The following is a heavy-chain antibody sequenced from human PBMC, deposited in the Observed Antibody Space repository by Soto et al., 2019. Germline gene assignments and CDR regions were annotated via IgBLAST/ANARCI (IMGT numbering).Heavy chain of an antibody. J-gene: IGHJ5*02. Sequence: QVQLVQSGAEVKKPGSSVKVSCKASGGTFSSYAISWVRQAPGQGLEWMGGIIPIVGTANYAQKFQGRVTITADESTSTAYMELSSLRSEDTAVYYCARVAEWDYYGSGRAHNWFDPWGQGTLVTVSS. CDR2: IIPIVGTA. CDR1: GGTFSSYA. V-gene: IGHV1-69*01. CDR3: ARVAEWDYYGSGRAHNWFDP. D-gene: IGHD3-10*01.